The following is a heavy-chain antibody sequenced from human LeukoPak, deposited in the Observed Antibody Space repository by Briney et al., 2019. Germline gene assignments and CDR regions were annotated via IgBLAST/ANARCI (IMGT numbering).Heavy chain of an antibody. V-gene: IGHV3-21*01. J-gene: IGHJ4*02. CDR1: GFTFSSYS. CDR3: AYGSGSVKDFDY. CDR2: ISSSSSHI. Sequence: GGSLRLSCAASGFTFSSYSMNWVRQAPGKGLEWVSSISSSSSHIYYADSVKGRFTISRDNAKNSLYLQMNSLRAEDTAVYYCAYGSGSVKDFDYWGQGTLVTVSS. D-gene: IGHD3-10*01.